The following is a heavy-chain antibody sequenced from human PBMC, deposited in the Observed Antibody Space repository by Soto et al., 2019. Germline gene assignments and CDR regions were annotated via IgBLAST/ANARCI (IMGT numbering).Heavy chain of an antibody. J-gene: IGHJ6*02. CDR2: INAGNGNT. CDR1: GYTFTSYA. CDR3: ARAYYGMDV. Sequence: ASVKVSCKASGYTFTSYAMHWVRQAPGQRLEWMGWINAGNGNTNYAQKLQGRVTMTTDTSTSTAYMELRSLRSDDTAVYYCARAYYGMDVWGQGTTVTVSS. V-gene: IGHV1-3*01.